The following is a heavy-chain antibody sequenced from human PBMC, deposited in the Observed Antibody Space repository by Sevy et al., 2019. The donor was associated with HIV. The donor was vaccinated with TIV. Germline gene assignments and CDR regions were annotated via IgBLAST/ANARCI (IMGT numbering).Heavy chain of an antibody. Sequence: GGSLRLSCAASGTSVSSNYMSWVRQAPGKGLEWVSVLYSGGRTYYGDSVKGRVTISRDKLKNTLYLQMNSLRAEDTAMYFCARDLGYDSNGYYPGYWGQGTLVTVSS. D-gene: IGHD3-22*01. CDR1: GTSVSSNY. CDR3: ARDLGYDSNGYYPGY. J-gene: IGHJ4*02. V-gene: IGHV3-53*01. CDR2: LYSGGRT.